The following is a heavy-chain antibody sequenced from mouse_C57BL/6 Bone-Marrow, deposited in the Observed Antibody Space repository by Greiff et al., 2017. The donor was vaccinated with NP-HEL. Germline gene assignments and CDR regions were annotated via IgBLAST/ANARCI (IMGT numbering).Heavy chain of an antibody. V-gene: IGHV1-64*01. J-gene: IGHJ2*01. CDR3: ARIWVYYFDY. CDR2: IHPNSGST. CDR1: GYTFTSYW. Sequence: VQLQQPGAELVKPGASVKLSCKASGYTFTSYWMHWVKQRPGQGLEWIGMIHPNSGSTNYNEKFNSKATLTVDKSSSTAYMQLSSLTSEDSAVYYCARIWVYYFDYWGQGTTLTVSA. D-gene: IGHD4-1*01.